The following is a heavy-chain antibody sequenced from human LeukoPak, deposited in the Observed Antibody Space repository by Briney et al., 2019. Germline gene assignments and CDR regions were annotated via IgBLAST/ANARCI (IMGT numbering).Heavy chain of an antibody. CDR2: INHSGST. CDR1: GGSFSGYY. D-gene: IGHD1-7*01. V-gene: IGHV4-34*01. J-gene: IGHJ4*02. Sequence: PSETLSLTCAVYGGSFSGYYWSWIRQPPGKGLEWIGEINHSGSTNYNPSLKSRVTISVDTSKNQFSLKLSSVTAADTAVYYRARISYNWNYGDYWGQGTLVTVS. CDR3: ARISYNWNYGDY.